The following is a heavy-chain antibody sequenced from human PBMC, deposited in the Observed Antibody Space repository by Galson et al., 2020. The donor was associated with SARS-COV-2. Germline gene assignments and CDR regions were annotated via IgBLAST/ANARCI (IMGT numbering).Heavy chain of an antibody. CDR3: ARDGIVDDAFDV. D-gene: IGHD1-26*01. CDR1: GFTFRTHA. CDR2: ISYDGSNT. J-gene: IGHJ3*01. V-gene: IGHV3-30*04. Sequence: GGSLRLSCAASGFTFRTHALHWVRQAPGKGLEWVAVISYDGSNTYYSDSVKGRFTIFRDNSKNTLYLQMSSLRAEDTALYYCARDGIVDDAFDVWGQGTMVTVSS.